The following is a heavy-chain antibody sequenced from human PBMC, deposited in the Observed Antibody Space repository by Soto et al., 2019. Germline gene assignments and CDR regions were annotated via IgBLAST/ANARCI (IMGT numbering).Heavy chain of an antibody. J-gene: IGHJ4*02. D-gene: IGHD5-18*01. V-gene: IGHV4-61*01. CDR2: ISNSGST. Sequence: SETLSLTCTVSGGSVSRDSYYWSWIRQPPGKGLEWIGYISNSGSTKYNPSLESRVTISIDTSKNQFSLKLTSVTAADTAVYFCARGGYNYPLGDSWGQGTLVTVSS. CDR1: GGSVSRDSYY. CDR3: ARGGYNYPLGDS.